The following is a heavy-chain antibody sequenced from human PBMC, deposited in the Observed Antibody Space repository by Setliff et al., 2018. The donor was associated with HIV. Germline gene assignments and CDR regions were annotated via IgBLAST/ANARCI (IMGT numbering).Heavy chain of an antibody. CDR3: ARGRGSSSSWPIDY. D-gene: IGHD6-13*01. Sequence: PSETLSLTCTVSGGSISSYCWNWIRQSPGRGLEWIGFIFSSGSTKYNPSLQSRVTISIDTSKNQFSLKLSSVTAADTAVYFCARGRGSSSSWPIDYWGQGTLVTVSS. V-gene: IGHV4-59*12. CDR2: IFSSGST. CDR1: GGSISSYC. J-gene: IGHJ4*02.